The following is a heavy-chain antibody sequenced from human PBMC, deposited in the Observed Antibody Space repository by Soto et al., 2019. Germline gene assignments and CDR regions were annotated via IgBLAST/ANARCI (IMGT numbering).Heavy chain of an antibody. Sequence: EVQLVETGGRWIQPGGSLRLSCAASGFTVSSNYMSWVRQAPGKGLEWVSVIYSGGSTYYADSVKGRFTISRDNSNNALYLQMNSLRAEDPAVYYCAVPSSARSAHTAPGYFELWGRGTLVTVSS. CDR1: GFTVSSNY. CDR3: AVPSSARSAHTAPGYFEL. V-gene: IGHV3-53*02. CDR2: IYSGGST. D-gene: IGHD6-19*01. J-gene: IGHJ2*01.